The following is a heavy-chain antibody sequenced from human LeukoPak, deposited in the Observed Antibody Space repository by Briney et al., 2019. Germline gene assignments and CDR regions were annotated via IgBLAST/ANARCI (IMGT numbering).Heavy chain of an antibody. V-gene: IGHV1-24*01. CDR1: GYTLTEFS. Sequence: ASVKVSCKVSGYTLTEFSIHCVRQAPGKGLDWMGGFDPEDGETIYAQKFQGRVTMTEDTSTDTAYMELSSLRSEETAMYYCATEAKSDSSGYYGVYWGQGTLVTVSS. D-gene: IGHD3-22*01. CDR2: FDPEDGET. J-gene: IGHJ4*02. CDR3: ATEAKSDSSGYYGVY.